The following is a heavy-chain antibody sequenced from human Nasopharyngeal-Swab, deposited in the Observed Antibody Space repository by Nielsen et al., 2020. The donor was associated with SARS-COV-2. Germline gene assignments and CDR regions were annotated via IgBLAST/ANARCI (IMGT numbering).Heavy chain of an antibody. CDR2: IKSKTDGGTT. CDR3: TTDQGSGWYWYFGL. V-gene: IGHV3-15*01. Sequence: WIRQPPGKGLEWVGRIKSKTDGGTTDYTAPVKGRFTISRDDSKNTLYLQMNSLKTEDTAVYYCTTDQGSGWYWYFGLWGRGTLVTVSS. J-gene: IGHJ2*01. D-gene: IGHD6-19*01.